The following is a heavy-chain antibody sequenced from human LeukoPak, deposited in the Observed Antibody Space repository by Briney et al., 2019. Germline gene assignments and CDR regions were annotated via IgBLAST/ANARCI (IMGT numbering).Heavy chain of an antibody. D-gene: IGHD3-3*01. V-gene: IGHV3-9*01. CDR1: GFTFDDYA. J-gene: IGHJ3*02. CDR2: ISWNSGSI. Sequence: GRSLRLSCAASGFTFDDYAMHWVRQAPGKGLERVSGISWNSGSIGYADSVKGRFTISRDNAKNSLYLQMNSLRAEDTALYYCAKDTSYDFWSSTAFDIWGQGTMVTVSS. CDR3: AKDTSYDFWSSTAFDI.